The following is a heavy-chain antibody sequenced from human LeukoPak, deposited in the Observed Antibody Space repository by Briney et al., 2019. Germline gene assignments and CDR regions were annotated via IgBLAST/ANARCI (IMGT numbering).Heavy chain of an antibody. CDR3: ARGRYCSADICSGGDAFDI. CDR2: IYPRGST. J-gene: IGHJ3*02. D-gene: IGHD2-15*01. V-gene: IGHV4-4*07. Sequence: SETLSLTCTVSGGSISTYYWSWLRQPAGKGLEWIGRIYPRGSTNYNPSLKSRVTMSVDTSKNQFSLKLTSVTAADTAVYYCARGRYCSADICSGGDAFDIWGQGTMVSVSS. CDR1: GGSISTYY.